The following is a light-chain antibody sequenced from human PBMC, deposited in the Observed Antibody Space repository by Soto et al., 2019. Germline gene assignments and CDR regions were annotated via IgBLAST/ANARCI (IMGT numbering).Light chain of an antibody. CDR2: GAS. CDR1: QGITNY. Sequence: DIQMTQSPSAMSASVGDRVTITYRASQGITNYLAWFQQKPGKVPKRLIYGASDLQSGVPSRFSGSGSGTEFTLTITSLQPEDFATYYCLQHNSYPYTFGQGTKLEIK. CDR3: LQHNSYPYT. V-gene: IGKV1-17*03. J-gene: IGKJ2*01.